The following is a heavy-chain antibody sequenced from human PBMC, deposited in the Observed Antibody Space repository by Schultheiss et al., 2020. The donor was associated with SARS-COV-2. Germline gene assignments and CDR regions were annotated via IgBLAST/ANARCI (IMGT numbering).Heavy chain of an antibody. V-gene: IGHV2-70*04. CDR1: GFSLSTSGMR. D-gene: IGHD6-6*01. Sequence: YGPTLVKTTKTLTLTCTVSGFSLSTSGMRVSWIRQPPGKALEWLARIDWDDDKFYSTSLKTRLTISKDTSKNQVVLTMTNMDPVDTATYYCARTKYSSSIYFDYWGQGTLVTVSS. CDR3: ARTKYSSSIYFDY. CDR2: IDWDDDK. J-gene: IGHJ4*02.